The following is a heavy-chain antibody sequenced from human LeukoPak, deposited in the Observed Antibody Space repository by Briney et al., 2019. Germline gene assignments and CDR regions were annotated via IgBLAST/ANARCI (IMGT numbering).Heavy chain of an antibody. CDR1: GASISSSSAY. D-gene: IGHD5-18*01. CDR3: VSPRGFSYGYFDY. J-gene: IGHJ4*02. Sequence: TSETLSLTCTVSGASISSSSAYWGWIRQPPGKGLEWIGSIYYSKNTYYNPSLKSRVTISADTSKNQFSLTLGSVSATDTAVYYCVSPRGFSYGYFDYWGQGTLVTVSS. CDR2: IYYSKNT. V-gene: IGHV4-39*01.